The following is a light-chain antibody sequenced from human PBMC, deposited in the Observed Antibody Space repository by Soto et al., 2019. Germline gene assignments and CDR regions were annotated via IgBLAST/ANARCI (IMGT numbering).Light chain of an antibody. CDR1: QSVSSSY. Sequence: EIVLTQSPGTLSLSPGERATLSCRASQSVSSSYLAWYQQKPGQAPRLLIYGTSSRATAIPDRFSGSGSGTDFTLTMIRLEPEDFAVYYCQQYGSSSWTFGQGTKVEIK. CDR2: GTS. CDR3: QQYGSSSWT. J-gene: IGKJ1*01. V-gene: IGKV3-20*01.